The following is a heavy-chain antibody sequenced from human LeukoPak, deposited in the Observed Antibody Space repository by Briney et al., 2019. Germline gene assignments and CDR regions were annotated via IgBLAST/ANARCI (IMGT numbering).Heavy chain of an antibody. Sequence: SETLSLTCAVYGGSFSGYYWSWIRQPPGKGLEWIGEINHSGSTNYNPSLKSRVTISVDTPKNQFSLKLSSVTAADTAVYYCARGSDSSGYHDYWGQGTLVTVSS. CDR1: GGSFSGYY. J-gene: IGHJ4*02. CDR3: ARGSDSSGYHDY. D-gene: IGHD3-22*01. CDR2: INHSGST. V-gene: IGHV4-34*01.